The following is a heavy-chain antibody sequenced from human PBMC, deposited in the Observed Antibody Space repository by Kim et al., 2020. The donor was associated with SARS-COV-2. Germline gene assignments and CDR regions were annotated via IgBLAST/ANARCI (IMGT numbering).Heavy chain of an antibody. CDR1: GYTFTSYA. V-gene: IGHV1-3*01. J-gene: IGHJ6*03. D-gene: IGHD3-9*01. CDR3: ARDSYYDIFRYYYYYMDV. CDR2: INAGNGNT. Sequence: ASVKVSCKASGYTFTSYAMHWVRQAPGQRLEWMAWINAGNGNTKYSKKFQGRVTITRDTSASTAYMQLSSLRSEDTAVYYCARDSYYDIFRYYYYYMDVLGKGTTVTVTS.